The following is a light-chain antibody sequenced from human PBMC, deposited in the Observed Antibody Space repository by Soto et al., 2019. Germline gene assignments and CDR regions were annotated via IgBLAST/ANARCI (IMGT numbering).Light chain of an antibody. CDR2: NAF. Sequence: IVLTQSPTTLCMSQGGRGSLSRRASQDVNNWLAWYQQKPGQAPRLLIYNAFSRATGIPARFSGSGSGTDFTLTISSLEPEDSAVYYCQHRNDWPLTFGGGTKVDI. V-gene: IGKV3D-11*01. CDR1: QDVNNW. J-gene: IGKJ4*01. CDR3: QHRNDWPLT.